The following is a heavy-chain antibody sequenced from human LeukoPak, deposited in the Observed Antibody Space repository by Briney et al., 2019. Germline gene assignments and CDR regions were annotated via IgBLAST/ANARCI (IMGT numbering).Heavy chain of an antibody. CDR1: GFTFSNYA. D-gene: IGHD6-19*01. V-gene: IGHV3-23*01. J-gene: IGHJ4*02. Sequence: GGSLRLSCTASGFTFSNYAMNWVRQAPGKGLEWVSLIGTSVDRTHYADSVKGRFTISRDNSRNTLYLQMSSLRAEDTALYYCARDPDSTGRWDTDSWGQGTLVTVSS. CDR3: ARDPDSTGRWDTDS. CDR2: IGTSVDRT.